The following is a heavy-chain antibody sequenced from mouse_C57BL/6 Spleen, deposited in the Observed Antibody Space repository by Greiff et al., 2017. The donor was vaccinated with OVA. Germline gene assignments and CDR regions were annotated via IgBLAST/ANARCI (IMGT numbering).Heavy chain of an antibody. V-gene: IGHV1-26*01. CDR3: ARELPYFDY. Sequence: EVQLQQSGPELVKPGASVKISCKASGYTFTDYYMNWVKQSHGKSLEWIGDINPNNGGTSYNQKFKGKATLTVDKSSSTAYMELRSLTSEDSAVYYCARELPYFDYWGQGTTLTVSS. J-gene: IGHJ2*01. CDR2: INPNNGGT. CDR1: GYTFTDYY.